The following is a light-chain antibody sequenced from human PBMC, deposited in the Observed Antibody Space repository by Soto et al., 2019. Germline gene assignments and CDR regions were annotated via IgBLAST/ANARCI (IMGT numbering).Light chain of an antibody. V-gene: IGKV3-20*01. CDR1: QSVSTSY. CDR2: GAS. J-gene: IGKJ1*01. CDR3: QQYGSSPPWT. Sequence: EIVLTQSPGTLSLSPEERATLSCRASQSVSTSYLAWYQQKPGQAPRLLIYGASSRATGSPDRFSGSVSGTGFTLTISRLQPEDFAVYYCQQYGSSPPWTFGQGTKGEIK.